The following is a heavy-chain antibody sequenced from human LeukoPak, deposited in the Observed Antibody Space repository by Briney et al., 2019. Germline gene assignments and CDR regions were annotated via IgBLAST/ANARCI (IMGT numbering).Heavy chain of an antibody. J-gene: IGHJ6*03. D-gene: IGHD3-22*01. CDR2: IIPIFGTA. CDR1: GGTFSSYA. V-gene: IGHV1-69*05. Sequence: SVKVSCKASGGTFSSYAISWVRQAPGQGLEWMGGIIPIFGTANYAQKFQGRVTITTDESTSTAYMELSSLRAEDTAVYYCAGGYYYDSSGRGPYYYYYYMDVWGKGTTVTVSS. CDR3: AGGYYYDSSGRGPYYYYYYMDV.